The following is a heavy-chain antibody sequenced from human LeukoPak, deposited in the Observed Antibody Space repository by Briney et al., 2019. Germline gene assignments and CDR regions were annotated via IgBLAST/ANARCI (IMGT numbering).Heavy chain of an antibody. J-gene: IGHJ5*02. Sequence: PEGSLRLSCAASGFTFSSYAMSWVRQAPGKGLEWVSAISGSGGSTYYADSVKGRFTISRDNSKNTLYLQMNSLRAEDTAVYYCAKGILTPFQRDDSVYDLGGIDPWGQGTLVTVYS. CDR2: ISGSGGST. CDR3: AKGILTPFQRDDSVYDLGGIDP. V-gene: IGHV3-23*01. D-gene: IGHD5/OR15-5a*01. CDR1: GFTFSSYA.